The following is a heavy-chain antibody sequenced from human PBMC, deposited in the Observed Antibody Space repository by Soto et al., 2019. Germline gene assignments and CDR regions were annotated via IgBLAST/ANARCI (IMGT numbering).Heavy chain of an antibody. CDR3: ARYVAANYYGMDV. V-gene: IGHV4-34*01. J-gene: IGHJ6*02. CDR1: GGSFSGYY. Sequence: QVQLQQWGAGLLKPSETLSLTCAVYGGSFSGYYWSWIRQPPGKGLEWIGEINHSGSTNYNPSLKSRVTISVDTSKNQFSLKRSSVTAADTAVYYCARYVAANYYGMDVWGQGTTVTVSS. CDR2: INHSGST. D-gene: IGHD6-19*01.